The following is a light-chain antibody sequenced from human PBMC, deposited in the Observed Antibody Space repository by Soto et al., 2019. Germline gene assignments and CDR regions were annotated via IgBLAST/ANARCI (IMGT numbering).Light chain of an antibody. CDR1: RSDIGSYNY. J-gene: IGLJ2*01. CDR3: SSYTSLSTLVV. V-gene: IGLV2-8*01. CDR2: EVH. Sequence: QSALTQPPSASGSPGQSVTISCTGTRSDIGSYNYVSWYQQRPGKAPKLMIYEVHKRPSGVPDRFSGSKSGNTASLTVSGLQAEDEADYYCSSYTSLSTLVVFGGGTKLTVL.